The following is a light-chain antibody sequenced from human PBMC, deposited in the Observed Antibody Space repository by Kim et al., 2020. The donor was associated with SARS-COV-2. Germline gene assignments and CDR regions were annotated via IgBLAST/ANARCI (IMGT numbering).Light chain of an antibody. CDR1: EGIAKS. CDR3: QQFNAFPIT. V-gene: IGKV1-16*01. J-gene: IGKJ5*01. CDR2: GAS. Sequence: ASRGDRVTITCRASEGIAKSLAWFQQQPGTAPKCLIYGASTLEPGVPSRFSGRRPGTEFTLTINSLQPEDFATYYCQQFNAFPITFGQGTRLEIK.